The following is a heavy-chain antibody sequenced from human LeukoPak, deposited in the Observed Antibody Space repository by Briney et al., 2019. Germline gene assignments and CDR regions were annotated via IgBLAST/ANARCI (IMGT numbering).Heavy chain of an antibody. CDR3: ARHRFGEFDY. Sequence: PSETLSLTCTVSGGPISSYYWSWIRQPPGKGLEWIGYIYYSGTTNYNPSLKRRVTISVDTSKNQFSLKLSSVTAADTAVYYCARHRFGEFDYWGQGTLVTVSS. J-gene: IGHJ4*02. D-gene: IGHD3-10*01. CDR1: GGPISSYY. V-gene: IGHV4-59*08. CDR2: IYYSGTT.